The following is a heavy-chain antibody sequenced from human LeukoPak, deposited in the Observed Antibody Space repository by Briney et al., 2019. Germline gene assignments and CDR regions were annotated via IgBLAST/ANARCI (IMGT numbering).Heavy chain of an antibody. J-gene: IGHJ4*02. D-gene: IGHD6-6*01. CDR2: ISYDGSNK. V-gene: IGHV3-30*18. Sequence: PGRSLRLSCAASGFTFSSYGMLWVRTAPGKGLVWVADISYDGSNKYYADSVKGRFTISTDNSKNTLYLQMNSLRAEDTAVYYCAKDGIAALLSGSQIDYWGQGTLVTVSS. CDR3: AKDGIAALLSGSQIDY. CDR1: GFTFSSYG.